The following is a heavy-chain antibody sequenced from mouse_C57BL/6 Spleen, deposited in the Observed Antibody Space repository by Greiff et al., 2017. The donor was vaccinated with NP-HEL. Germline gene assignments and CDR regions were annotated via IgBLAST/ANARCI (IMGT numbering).Heavy chain of an antibody. CDR1: GFSLTSYG. D-gene: IGHD1-1*01. J-gene: IGHJ4*01. V-gene: IGHV2-4*01. Sequence: VQLQQSGPGLVQPSQSLSITCTVSGFSLTSYGVHWVRQPPGKGLEWLGVIWSGGSTDYNAAFISRLSISKDNTKSQVFFKMNSLQADDTAIYYCAKNYYYGSSPYAMDYWGQGTSVTVSS. CDR2: IWSGGST. CDR3: AKNYYYGSSPYAMDY.